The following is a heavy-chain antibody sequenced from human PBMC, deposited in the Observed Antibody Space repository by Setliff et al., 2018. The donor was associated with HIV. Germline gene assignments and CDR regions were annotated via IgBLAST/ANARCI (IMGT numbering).Heavy chain of an antibody. Sequence: QPGGSLRLSCAASGFTFSNYAMTWVRQAPGKGREWVSGISGSGGRTYYADSVKGRFTVSRDNSKNTLYMQMNSLRVEARAVYYCAKGGDIWGQGTMVT. CDR2: ISGSGGRT. J-gene: IGHJ3*02. CDR3: AKGGDI. D-gene: IGHD1-26*01. CDR1: GFTFSNYA. V-gene: IGHV3-23*01.